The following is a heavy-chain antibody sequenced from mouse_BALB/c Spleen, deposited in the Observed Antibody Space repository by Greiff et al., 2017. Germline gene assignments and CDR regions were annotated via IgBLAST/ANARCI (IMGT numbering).Heavy chain of an antibody. CDR2: ISDGGSYT. Sequence: EVKLVESGGGLVKPGGSLKLSCAASGFTFSDYYMYWFRQTPEKRLEWVATISDGGSYTYYPDSVKGRFTISRDNAKNNLYLQMSSLKSEDTAMYYCARDGGLRWYFDVWGAGTTVTVSS. D-gene: IGHD2-4*01. J-gene: IGHJ1*01. CDR3: ARDGGLRWYFDV. CDR1: GFTFSDYY. V-gene: IGHV5-4*02.